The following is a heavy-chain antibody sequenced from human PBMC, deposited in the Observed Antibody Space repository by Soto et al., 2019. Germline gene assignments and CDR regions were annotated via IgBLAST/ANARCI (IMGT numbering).Heavy chain of an antibody. Sequence: SVKVSCKALRGTFTNYAFSWVRHAPGQGLEWMGGIMPFFGSGNYAQKFQGRINITADESTSSVYLELTSLRSEDTAVYYCARDRAGYYSHFVYWGQGTLVTVSS. D-gene: IGHD3-22*01. CDR1: RGTFTNYA. V-gene: IGHV1-69*13. CDR3: ARDRAGYYSHFVY. CDR2: IMPFFGSG. J-gene: IGHJ4*02.